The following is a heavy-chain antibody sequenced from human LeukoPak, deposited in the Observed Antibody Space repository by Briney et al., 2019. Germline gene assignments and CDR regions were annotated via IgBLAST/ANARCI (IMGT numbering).Heavy chain of an antibody. J-gene: IGHJ4*02. CDR3: AKGSGDSCFSPLDS. Sequence: GGSLRLSCAASGFTFSSYAVSWVRQAPGKGLEWVSLICGRGGNTYYADSVKGRFTISRDNSKNTLSLQMNSLRAEDTAVYYCAKGSGDSCFSPLDSWGQGALVTVSS. CDR1: GFTFSSYA. D-gene: IGHD2-15*01. CDR2: ICGRGGNT. V-gene: IGHV3-23*01.